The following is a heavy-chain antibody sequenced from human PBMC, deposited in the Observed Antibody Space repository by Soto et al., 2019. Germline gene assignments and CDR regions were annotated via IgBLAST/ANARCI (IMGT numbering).Heavy chain of an antibody. V-gene: IGHV3-30-3*01. D-gene: IGHD2-2*02. J-gene: IGHJ6*02. CDR2: TAYAANRI. CDR1: QYTSSKFD. Sequence: SQRVSWAASQYTSSKFDMHWVRQAPGKGLEWVAVTAYAANRIYFANSVKVRFSISRDKSRHSLSLQINVLTAEDTAVYYCAREVAVPAGIGHYYYGLDVCAEGTT. CDR3: AREVAVPAGIGHYYYGLDV.